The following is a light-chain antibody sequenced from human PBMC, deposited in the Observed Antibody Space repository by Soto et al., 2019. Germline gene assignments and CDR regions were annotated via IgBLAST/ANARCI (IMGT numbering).Light chain of an antibody. CDR3: SSYTSSSTVV. Sequence: QSALTQPPSVSGSPGQSVTISCTGTSSDIGTYNRVSWYQQPPGTAPKVMMYEVNNRPSGVPDRFSGSKSGNTASLTISGLQAEDEADYYCSSYTSSSTVVFGGGTKVTVL. CDR2: EVN. J-gene: IGLJ2*01. CDR1: SSDIGTYNR. V-gene: IGLV2-18*02.